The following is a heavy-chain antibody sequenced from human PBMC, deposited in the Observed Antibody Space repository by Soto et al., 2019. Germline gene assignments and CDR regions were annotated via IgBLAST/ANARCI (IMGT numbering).Heavy chain of an antibody. D-gene: IGHD2-21*01. CDR1: GFTFSDYY. J-gene: IGHJ6*02. CDR2: ISSSGTTI. CDR3: ARGHSIFYGMDV. Sequence: QVQLVESGGGLVKPGGSLRLSCAASGFTFSDYYMNWIRQAPGKGLEWVSYISSSGTTIYYADSVKGRFTISRDNAKNSLLLQMNSLRAEDTALYFCARGHSIFYGMDVWGQGTTVTVSS. V-gene: IGHV3-11*01.